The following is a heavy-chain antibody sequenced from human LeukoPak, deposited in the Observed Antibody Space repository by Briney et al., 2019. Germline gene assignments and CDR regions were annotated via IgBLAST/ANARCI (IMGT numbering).Heavy chain of an antibody. V-gene: IGHV4-61*02. CDR1: GGSISSGSYY. J-gene: IGHJ5*02. CDR2: IYTSGST. Sequence: SETLSLTCTVSGGSISSGSYYWSWIRQPAGKGLEWIGRIYTSGSTNYNPSLKSRVTISVDTSKNQFSLKLSSVTAADTAVYYCARDLGGGYYDYVWGSYRQNWFDPWGQGTLVTVSS. D-gene: IGHD3-16*02. CDR3: ARDLGGGYYDYVWGSYRQNWFDP.